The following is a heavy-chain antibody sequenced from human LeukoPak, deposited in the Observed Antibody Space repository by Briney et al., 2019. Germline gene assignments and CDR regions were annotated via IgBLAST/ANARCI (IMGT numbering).Heavy chain of an antibody. CDR2: ISSSSTTI. CDR1: GFTFSDYS. J-gene: IGHJ4*02. D-gene: IGHD2-21*01. CDR3: ARERVIAAAGDGFDS. Sequence: GGSLRLSCAASGFTFSDYSMNWVRQAPGKGLEWVSYISSSSTTIFYADSVKGRFTISRDNAKNSLFLQMSGLRDEDTALYYCARERVIAAAGDGFDSWGQGTLVTVSS. V-gene: IGHV3-48*02.